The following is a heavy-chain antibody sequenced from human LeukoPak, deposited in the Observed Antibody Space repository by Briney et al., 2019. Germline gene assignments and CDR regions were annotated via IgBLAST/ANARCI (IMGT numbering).Heavy chain of an antibody. Sequence: GGSLRLSCAASGFTISRYAMHWVRQAPGKGLEWVSAISGSGGSTYYADSVKGRFTISRDNSKNTLYLQMNSLRAEDTAVYYCAKDSRFGELADGCWGQGTLVTVSS. V-gene: IGHV3-23*01. D-gene: IGHD3-10*01. CDR3: AKDSRFGELADGC. CDR1: GFTISRYA. J-gene: IGHJ4*02. CDR2: ISGSGGST.